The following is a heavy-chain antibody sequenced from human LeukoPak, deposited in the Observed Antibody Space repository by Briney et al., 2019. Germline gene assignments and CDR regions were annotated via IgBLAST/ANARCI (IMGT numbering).Heavy chain of an antibody. CDR3: ARAPYGDNLGPDY. Sequence: QVQLQQWGAGLLKPSETLSLTCAVYGGSFSGYYWSWIRQPPGKGLEWIGEINHSGSTNYNPSLKSRVTISVDTSKNQFSLKLSSVTAADTAVYYCARAPYGDNLGPDYWGQGTLVTVSS. V-gene: IGHV4-34*01. J-gene: IGHJ4*02. CDR1: GGSFSGYY. CDR2: INHSGST. D-gene: IGHD4-17*01.